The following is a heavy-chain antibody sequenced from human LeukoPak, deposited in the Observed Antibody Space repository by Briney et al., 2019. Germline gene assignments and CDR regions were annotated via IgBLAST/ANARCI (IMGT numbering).Heavy chain of an antibody. D-gene: IGHD3-3*01. Sequence: PGGSLRLSCAASGFTFSSYSMNWVRQAPGKGLEWVSSISSSSSYIYYADSVKGRFTISRDNAKNSLYLQMNSLRAEDTAVYYCARYEVLAHGDAFDIWGQGTMVTVSS. J-gene: IGHJ3*02. CDR1: GFTFSSYS. CDR2: ISSSSSYI. CDR3: ARYEVLAHGDAFDI. V-gene: IGHV3-21*01.